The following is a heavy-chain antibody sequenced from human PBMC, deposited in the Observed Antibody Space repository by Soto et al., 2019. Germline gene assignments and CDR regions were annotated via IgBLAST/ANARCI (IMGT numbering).Heavy chain of an antibody. CDR2: IYWNDDK. CDR3: THIRAIFGEVMSAGGMDV. J-gene: IGHJ6*02. CDR1: GFALSTSGVG. Sequence: QITLKESGQTLVKPTETLTLTCTFSGFALSTSGVGVAWIREPPGKALEWVALIYWNDDKRYRPSLKSRLTITKYTSKNQVVLRMTTMGPADTGTYYCTHIRAIFGEVMSAGGMDVWGPGTTVTVSS. V-gene: IGHV2-5*01. D-gene: IGHD3-3*01.